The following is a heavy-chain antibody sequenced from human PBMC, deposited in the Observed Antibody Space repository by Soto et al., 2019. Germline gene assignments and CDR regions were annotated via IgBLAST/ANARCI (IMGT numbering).Heavy chain of an antibody. CDR1: GFAISRGYY. J-gene: IGHJ4*02. CDR3: AREKVGTTFFDN. Sequence: SETLSLTCSVAGFAISRGYYWSFFRQPPGKGLEWIGSIYPSVSSYHNPSLDTRVRLSIDTSKNQFTLNLTSVTAADTALYYCAREKVGTTFFDNWGQGIQVTVSS. D-gene: IGHD1-1*01. CDR2: IYPSVSS. V-gene: IGHV4-38-2*02.